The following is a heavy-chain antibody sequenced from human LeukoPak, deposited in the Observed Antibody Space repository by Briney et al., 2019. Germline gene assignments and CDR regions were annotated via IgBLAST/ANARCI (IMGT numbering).Heavy chain of an antibody. D-gene: IGHD3-3*01. CDR1: GFTFSNYA. Sequence: QTGGSLRLSCAASGFTFSNYAMSWVRQAPGKGLEWVSAISGSGGNTYYADSVKGRFTISRDNSKNTLFLQMNSLRAEDTAVYYCAKDHDFWSGYYTLFDYWGQGTLVTVSS. CDR2: ISGSGGNT. V-gene: IGHV3-23*01. CDR3: AKDHDFWSGYYTLFDY. J-gene: IGHJ4*02.